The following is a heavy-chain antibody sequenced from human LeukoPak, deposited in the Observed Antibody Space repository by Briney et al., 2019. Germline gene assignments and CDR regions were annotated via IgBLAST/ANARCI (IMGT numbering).Heavy chain of an antibody. CDR2: SYPGDSDS. CDR3: ARQSYDRSGYYSDY. J-gene: IGHJ4*02. CDR1: GYSFPTYW. D-gene: IGHD3-22*01. V-gene: IGHV5-51*01. Sequence: GESLKISCKGSGYSFPTYWIGWVRQMPGKGLEWMGISYPGDSDSRYSPSFQGQVTISADKSISTAYLQWSSLKASDTAMYYCARQSYDRSGYYSDYWGQGTLVIVSS.